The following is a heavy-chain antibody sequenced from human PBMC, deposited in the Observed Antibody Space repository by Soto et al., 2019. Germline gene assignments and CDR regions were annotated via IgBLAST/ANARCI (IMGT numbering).Heavy chain of an antibody. V-gene: IGHV3-21*01. CDR3: ARGYTGYCSGGTCYWFDP. Sequence: EVQLVESGGGLVKPGGSLRLSCAASGFSISSYSMNWVRQAPGKGLEWVSSISSSASHINYADSVKGRFTISRDNAKKSLYLQMNSLRAEDTAVYYCARGYTGYCSGGTCYWFDPWGQGTLVTVSS. D-gene: IGHD2-15*01. CDR1: GFSISSYS. J-gene: IGHJ5*02. CDR2: ISSSASHI.